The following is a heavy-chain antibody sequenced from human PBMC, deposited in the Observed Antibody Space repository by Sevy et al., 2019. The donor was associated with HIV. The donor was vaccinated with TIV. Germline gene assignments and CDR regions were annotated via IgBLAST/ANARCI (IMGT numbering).Heavy chain of an antibody. D-gene: IGHD2-2*02. CDR3: ARTYPGLCY. Sequence: ASVKVSCTASGYTFTNYDIHWLRQAPGQGLEWLAWMNPNSGVTGYAPTFQGRVTLTRSTPISTAYMELSSLRSDDTAVYYCARTYPGLCYWGQGTLVTVSS. CDR2: MNPNSGVT. CDR1: GYTFTNYD. V-gene: IGHV1-8*01. J-gene: IGHJ4*02.